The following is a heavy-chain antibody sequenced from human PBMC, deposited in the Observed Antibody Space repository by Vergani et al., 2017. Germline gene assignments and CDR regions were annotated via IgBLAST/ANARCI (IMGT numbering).Heavy chain of an antibody. CDR3: ARHTTYTDS. J-gene: IGHJ4*02. CDR2: IYPADSGT. Sequence: EVELVQSGPEMRKPGESLKISCKGSEYSFGNYWIGWVRQMPGKGLEWMGIIYPADSGTRYSPSFQGQVTISADKSISTAFLQWDSLKASDTALYYCARHTTYTDSRGQGTLVTVSS. V-gene: IGHV5-51*01. CDR1: EYSFGNYW. D-gene: IGHD1-1*01.